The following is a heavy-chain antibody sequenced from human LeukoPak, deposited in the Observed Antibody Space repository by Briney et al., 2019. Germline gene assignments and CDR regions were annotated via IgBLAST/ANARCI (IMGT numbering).Heavy chain of an antibody. V-gene: IGHV1-2*02. CDR3: ARVGYDSSGSD. CDR1: GYTFTGYY. CDR2: INPNSGGT. D-gene: IGHD3-22*01. J-gene: IGHJ4*02. Sequence: GASVKVSCKASGYTFTGYYMHWVRQAPGQGLEWMGWINPNSGGTDYAQKVQGRVTMTRDTSISTAHMELSRLRSDDTAVYYCARVGYDSSGSDWGQGTLVTVSS.